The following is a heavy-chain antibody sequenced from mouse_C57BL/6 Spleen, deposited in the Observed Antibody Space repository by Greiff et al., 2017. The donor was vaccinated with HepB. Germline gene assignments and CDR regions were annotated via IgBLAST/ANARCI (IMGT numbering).Heavy chain of an antibody. Sequence: EVKLVESGGGLVQPKGSLKLSCAASGFSFNTYAMNWVRQAPVKGLEWVARIRSKSNNYATYYADSVKDRFTISRDDSESMLYLQMNNLKTEDTAMYYCVRHDLPLYAMDYWGQGTSVTVSS. D-gene: IGHD2-1*01. CDR2: IRSKSNNYAT. CDR1: GFSFNTYA. J-gene: IGHJ4*01. V-gene: IGHV10-1*01. CDR3: VRHDLPLYAMDY.